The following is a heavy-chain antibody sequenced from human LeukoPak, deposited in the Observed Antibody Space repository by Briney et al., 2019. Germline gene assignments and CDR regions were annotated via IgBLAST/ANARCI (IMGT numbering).Heavy chain of an antibody. J-gene: IGHJ6*03. V-gene: IGHV4-61*02. CDR1: GGSISSGSYY. Sequence: PSETLSLSCTVSGGSISSGSYYWSWIRQPAGKGLEWIARIYTSGSTNYNPSLKSRLTISVDTSKNQFSLKLSSVTAADTAVYYCARQGAPTAMVDNYYMDVWGKGTTVTVSS. D-gene: IGHD5-18*01. CDR2: IYTSGST. CDR3: ARQGAPTAMVDNYYMDV.